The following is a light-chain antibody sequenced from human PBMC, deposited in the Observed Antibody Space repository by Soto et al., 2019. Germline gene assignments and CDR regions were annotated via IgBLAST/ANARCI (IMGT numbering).Light chain of an antibody. V-gene: IGKV3-15*01. CDR3: QQYNNWPVT. J-gene: IGKJ1*01. Sequence: EIVITHSPATLSVSPVERATLSCRASQSVSSNLAWYQQKPGQAPRLLIYGASTRATGIPARFSGSGSGTEFTLTISSLQSEDFAVYYCQQYNNWPVTFGQGTKVDIK. CDR2: GAS. CDR1: QSVSSN.